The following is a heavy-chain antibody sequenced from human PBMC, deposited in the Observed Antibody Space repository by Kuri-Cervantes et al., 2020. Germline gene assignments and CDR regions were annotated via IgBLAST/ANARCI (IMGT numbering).Heavy chain of an antibody. CDR2: ISWNGGTI. CDR1: GFTFNNYA. Sequence: SLKISCAASGFTFNNYAMQWVRQRTGEGLEWVSGISWNGGTIGYADSVKGRFTISRDNSKNTLYLQMGSLRAEDMAVYYCARGARGYYDSVGHGAFDIWGQGTMVTVSS. V-gene: IGHV3-9*03. J-gene: IGHJ3*02. D-gene: IGHD3-22*01. CDR3: ARGARGYYDSVGHGAFDI.